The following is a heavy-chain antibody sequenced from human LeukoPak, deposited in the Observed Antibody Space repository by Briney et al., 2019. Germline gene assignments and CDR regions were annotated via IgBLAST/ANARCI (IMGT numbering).Heavy chain of an antibody. CDR3: ARDPPHSSGPTSPCFEY. CDR1: GYTLTRYG. J-gene: IGHJ4*02. Sequence: ASVKVSCKASGYTLTRYGLRWVRPAPPQGLAWMGWISAYHGNTNNAQKHQGRVTKTTDTSTITAYMELRSLRYDDTAVYYWARDPPHSSGPTSPCFEYWGQGTLVTVSS. D-gene: IGHD6-19*01. CDR2: ISAYHGNT. V-gene: IGHV1-18*01.